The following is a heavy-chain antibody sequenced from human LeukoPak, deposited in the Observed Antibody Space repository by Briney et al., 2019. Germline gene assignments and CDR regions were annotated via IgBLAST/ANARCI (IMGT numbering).Heavy chain of an antibody. CDR3: AKVEMAVISNPNAFDI. V-gene: IGHV3-9*01. Sequence: GRSLRLSCAASGFTFDDYAMHWVRQAPGKGLEWVSGISWNSDSIDYADSVKGRFTISRDNAKNSLYLQMNGLRAEDTALYYCAKVEMAVISNPNAFDIWGQGTMVTVSS. CDR2: ISWNSDSI. J-gene: IGHJ3*02. D-gene: IGHD5-24*01. CDR1: GFTFDDYA.